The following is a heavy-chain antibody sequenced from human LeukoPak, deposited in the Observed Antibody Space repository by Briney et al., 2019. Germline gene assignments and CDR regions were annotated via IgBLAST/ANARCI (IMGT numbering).Heavy chain of an antibody. J-gene: IGHJ5*02. V-gene: IGHV3-74*01. CDR1: GFTFSSYG. CDR2: INSGGTVT. CDR3: ARTAIWFGEKWFDP. D-gene: IGHD3-10*01. Sequence: GGSLRLSCAASGFTFSSYGMHWVRQAPGKGLVWVSRINSGGTVTNYADSVKGRLTISRDNAKNTLYLQMNSLRAEDTAVYYCARTAIWFGEKWFDPWGQGTLVTVSS.